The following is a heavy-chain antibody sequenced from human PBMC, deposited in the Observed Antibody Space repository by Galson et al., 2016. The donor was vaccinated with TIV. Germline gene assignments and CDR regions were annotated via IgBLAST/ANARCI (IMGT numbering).Heavy chain of an antibody. D-gene: IGHD4-17*01. CDR2: INPNGGDT. Sequence: QSGAEVKKPGSSVKVSCKASGYPFAGQYLHWVRQAPGQGLEWMGWINPNGGDTNYAQKFQNRVTMTRDTSISTAYMELSSLRSDDTAVYYCARDLMTSVTTPFDFWGQGTLVTVSS. CDR3: ARDLMTSVTTPFDF. J-gene: IGHJ4*01. CDR1: GYPFAGQY. V-gene: IGHV1-2*02.